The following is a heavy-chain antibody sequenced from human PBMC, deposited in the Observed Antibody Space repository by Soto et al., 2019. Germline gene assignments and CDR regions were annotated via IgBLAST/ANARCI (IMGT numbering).Heavy chain of an antibody. CDR1: GFTFSSYG. CDR3: AKDIGVGVPNVGY. D-gene: IGHD3-10*01. Sequence: GGSLRLSCAASGFTFSSYGMHWVRQAPGKGLEWVAVISYDGSNKYYADSVKGRFTISRDNSKNTLYLQMNSLRAEDTAVYYCAKDIGVGVPNVGYWGQGTLVTVSS. V-gene: IGHV3-30*18. J-gene: IGHJ4*02. CDR2: ISYDGSNK.